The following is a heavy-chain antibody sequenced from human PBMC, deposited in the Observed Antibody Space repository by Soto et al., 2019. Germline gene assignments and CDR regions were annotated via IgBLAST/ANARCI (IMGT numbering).Heavy chain of an antibody. CDR3: ARLQVTMVRGVIISPFDY. D-gene: IGHD3-10*01. CDR2: IYYSGST. V-gene: IGHV4-39*02. J-gene: IGHJ4*02. CDR1: GGSSSSSSYY. Sequence: SETLSLTCTVSGGSSSSSSYYWGWIRQPPGKRLEWIGSIYYSGSTYYNPSLKSRVTISVDTSKNHFSLKLSSVTAADTAVYYCARLQVTMVRGVIISPFDYRGQGTLVTVSS.